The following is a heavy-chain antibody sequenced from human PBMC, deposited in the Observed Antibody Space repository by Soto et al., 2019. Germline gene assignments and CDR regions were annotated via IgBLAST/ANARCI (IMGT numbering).Heavy chain of an antibody. J-gene: IGHJ5*02. D-gene: IGHD6-19*01. CDR2: IFQSGST. Sequence: XGTLSLTCGVSGGTIRSPDWWTWVRQPPGKGLEWIGEIFQSGSTNYTPSLESRVTISVDKSKNQFSLTLTSVTAADTAVYFCARGRGRYSSGWSWFDPWGQGILVTV. V-gene: IGHV4-4*01. CDR3: ARGRGRYSSGWSWFDP. CDR1: GGTIRSPDW.